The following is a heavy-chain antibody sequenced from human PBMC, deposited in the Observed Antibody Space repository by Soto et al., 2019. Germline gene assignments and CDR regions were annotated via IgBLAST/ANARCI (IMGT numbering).Heavy chain of an antibody. V-gene: IGHV1-69*12. D-gene: IGHD3-3*01. CDR3: ARGLRRPNFDFWSGRRPDYFDY. J-gene: IGHJ4*02. CDR1: GGTFSSYA. CDR2: IIPIFGTA. Sequence: QVQLVQSGAEVKKPGSSVKVSCKASGGTFSSYAISWVRQAPGPGLEWMGGIIPIFGTANYAQKFQGRVTITADESTSTAYMELGSRRSEDTAVYYCARGLRRPNFDFWSGRRPDYFDYWGQGTLVTVSS.